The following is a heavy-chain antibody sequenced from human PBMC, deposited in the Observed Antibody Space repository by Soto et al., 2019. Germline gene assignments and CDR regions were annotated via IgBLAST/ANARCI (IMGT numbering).Heavy chain of an antibody. CDR3: ARAIVAGAFDY. CDR2: ISSSSSYT. V-gene: IGHV3-11*05. J-gene: IGHJ4*02. Sequence: GGSLRLSCAASGFTFSDYYMSWIRQAPGKGLEWVSYISSSSSYTNYADSVKGRFTISRDNAKNSLYLQMNGLRAEDTAVYYCARAIVAGAFDYWGQGTLVTVSS. CDR1: GFTFSDYY. D-gene: IGHD6-19*01.